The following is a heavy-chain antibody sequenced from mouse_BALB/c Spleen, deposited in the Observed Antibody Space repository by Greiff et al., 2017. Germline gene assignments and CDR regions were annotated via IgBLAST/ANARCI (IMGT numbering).Heavy chain of an antibody. CDR3: ARLDYGSSSFAY. CDR1: GYSFTSYW. J-gene: IGHJ3*01. V-gene: IGHV1S127*01. CDR2: IDPSDSET. D-gene: IGHD1-1*01. Sequence: VQLQQSGPQLVRPGASVKISCKASGYSFTSYWMHWVKQRPGQGLEWIGMIDPSDSETRLNQKFKDKATLTVDKSSSTAYMQLSSPTSEDSAVYYCARLDYGSSSFAYWGKGTLVTVSA.